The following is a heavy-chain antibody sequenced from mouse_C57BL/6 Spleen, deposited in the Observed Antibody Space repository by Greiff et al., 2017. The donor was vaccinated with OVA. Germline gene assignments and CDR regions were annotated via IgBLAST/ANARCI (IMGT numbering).Heavy chain of an antibody. Sequence: EVKLMESGEGLVKPGGSLKLSCAASGFTFSSYAMSWVRQTPEKRLEWVAYISSGGDYIYYADTVKGRFTISRDNARNTLYLQMSSLKSEDTAMYYCTRVVVDYYAMDYWGQGTSVTVSS. CDR1: GFTFSSYA. D-gene: IGHD1-1*01. V-gene: IGHV5-9-1*02. J-gene: IGHJ4*01. CDR3: TRVVVDYYAMDY. CDR2: ISSGGDYI.